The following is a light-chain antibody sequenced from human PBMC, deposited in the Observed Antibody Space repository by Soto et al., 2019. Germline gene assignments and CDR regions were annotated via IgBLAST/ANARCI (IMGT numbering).Light chain of an antibody. CDR3: QQYDTYST. V-gene: IGKV1-5*03. Sequence: DIQMTQSPSALSASVGDRVTITCRASQSLNSWLAWYQQKPGKAPKLLIYKASSLESGVPSRFSGSGSGTEFTLTISSLQPDDFATYHCQQYDTYSTFGQGTKVDIK. CDR2: KAS. J-gene: IGKJ1*01. CDR1: QSLNSW.